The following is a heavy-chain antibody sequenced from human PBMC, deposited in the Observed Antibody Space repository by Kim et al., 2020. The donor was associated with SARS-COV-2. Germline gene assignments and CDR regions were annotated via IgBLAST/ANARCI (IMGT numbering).Heavy chain of an antibody. Sequence: GGSLRLSCAVSGFTFDDYAMHWVRQAPGKGLEWVSSINWNSGNIDYADSVKGRFTIARDKAKSSLYLQMNSLRLEDTALYYCAKVVEQRLVRGGMDVWGQGTTVTVSS. CDR1: GFTFDDYA. D-gene: IGHD6-13*01. CDR2: INWNSGNI. V-gene: IGHV3-9*01. CDR3: AKVVEQRLVRGGMDV. J-gene: IGHJ6*02.